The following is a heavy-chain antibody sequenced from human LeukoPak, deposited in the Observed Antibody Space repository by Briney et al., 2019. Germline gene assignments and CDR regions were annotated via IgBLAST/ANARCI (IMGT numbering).Heavy chain of an antibody. CDR3: GNGLRRGAFDI. CDR1: GFTFTNYA. J-gene: IGHJ3*02. D-gene: IGHD3-10*01. Sequence: GGSLRLSCAASGFTFTNYAMSWVRQAPGKGLEWVSGISGSAGGTYYADSVKGRFTIFRDNSQNTLYLQMNSLRAEDTAVYYCGNGLRRGAFDIWRQGTMVTVSS. V-gene: IGHV3-23*01. CDR2: ISGSAGGT.